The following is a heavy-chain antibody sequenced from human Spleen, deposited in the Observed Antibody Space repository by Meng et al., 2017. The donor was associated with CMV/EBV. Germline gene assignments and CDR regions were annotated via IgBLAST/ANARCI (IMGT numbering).Heavy chain of an antibody. CDR2: IIPIFGTA. Sequence: ASGGTFSSYAISWVRQAPGQGLEWMGGIIPIFGTANYAQKFQGRVTITTDESTSTAYMELSSLRSEDTAVYYCARGGITMVRGPLGYWGQGTLVTVSS. J-gene: IGHJ4*02. V-gene: IGHV1-69*05. CDR1: GGTFSSYA. D-gene: IGHD3-10*01. CDR3: ARGGITMVRGPLGY.